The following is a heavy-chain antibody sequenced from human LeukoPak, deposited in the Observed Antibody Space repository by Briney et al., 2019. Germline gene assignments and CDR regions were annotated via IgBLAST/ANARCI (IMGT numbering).Heavy chain of an antibody. J-gene: IGHJ4*02. V-gene: IGHV3-30*18. CDR3: AKDPTYYDILTGPKDGGY. CDR1: GFTFSSYG. CDR2: ASYDGSNK. Sequence: GRSLRLSCAASGFTFSSYGMHWVRQAPGKGLEWVAVASYDGSNKYYADSVKGRFTISRVNSKNTLYLQMNSLRAEDTAVYYCAKDPTYYDILTGPKDGGYWGQGTLVTVSS. D-gene: IGHD3-9*01.